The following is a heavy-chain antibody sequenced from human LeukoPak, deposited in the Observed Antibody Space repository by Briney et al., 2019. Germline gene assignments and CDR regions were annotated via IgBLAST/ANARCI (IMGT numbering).Heavy chain of an antibody. CDR1: GGSISSSSYY. Sequence: SETLSLTCTVSGGSISSSSYYWGWIRQPPGKGLEWSVSIYYSGSTYYNPSLKSRVHISVDTSKNQFSLKLSSVTAADTAVYYCARDFSHYYFDYWGQETLVTVSS. CDR3: ARDFSHYYFDY. V-gene: IGHV4-39*07. J-gene: IGHJ4*02. CDR2: IYYSGST.